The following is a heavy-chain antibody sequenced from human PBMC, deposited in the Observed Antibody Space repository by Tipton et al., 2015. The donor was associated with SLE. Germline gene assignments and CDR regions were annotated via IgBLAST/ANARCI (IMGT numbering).Heavy chain of an antibody. Sequence: WIRQPPGKGLEWVGRVKTNSGGGTTDYVTPVKGRFSISRDDSKNTVYLQMNSLKVEDTAVYYCTSIIRGRSYWGQGTLVTVSS. V-gene: IGHV3-15*01. D-gene: IGHD3-10*01. CDR2: VKTNSGGGTT. CDR3: TSIIRGRSY. J-gene: IGHJ4*02.